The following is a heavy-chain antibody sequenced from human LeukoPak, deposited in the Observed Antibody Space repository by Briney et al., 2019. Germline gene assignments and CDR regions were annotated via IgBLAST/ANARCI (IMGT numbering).Heavy chain of an antibody. D-gene: IGHD6-6*01. J-gene: IGHJ4*02. CDR1: GGSISSGGYY. CDR3: ARGYSSSSAGGFDY. V-gene: IGHV4-39*07. Sequence: SETLSLTCTVSGGSISSGGYYWSWIRQPPGKGLEWIGEINHSGSTNYNPSLKSRVTISVDTSKNQFSLKLSSVTAADTAVYYCARGYSSSSAGGFDYWGQGTLVTVSS. CDR2: INHSGST.